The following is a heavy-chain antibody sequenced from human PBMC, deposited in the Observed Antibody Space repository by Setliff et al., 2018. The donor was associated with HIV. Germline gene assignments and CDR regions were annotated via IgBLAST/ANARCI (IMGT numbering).Heavy chain of an antibody. V-gene: IGHV3-7*01. CDR2: IKQDGSEK. CDR1: GFTFGDYA. D-gene: IGHD3-9*01. Sequence: GESLKISCAASGFTFGDYAMSWVRQAPGKGLEWVANIKQDGSEKYYVDSVKGRFTISRDNAKNSLYLQMNSLRAEDTAVYYCARDPPYDILTGYYGDAFDIWGQGTMVTVSS. CDR3: ARDPPYDILTGYYGDAFDI. J-gene: IGHJ3*02.